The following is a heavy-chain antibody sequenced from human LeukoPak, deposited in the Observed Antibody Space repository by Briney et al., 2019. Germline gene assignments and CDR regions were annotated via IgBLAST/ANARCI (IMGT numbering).Heavy chain of an antibody. Sequence: GRSLRLSCAASGFTFSSYAMHWVRQAPGKGLEWVAVISYDGSNKYYADSVKGRFTISRDNSKNTLYLQMNSLRAEDTAVYYCARWNYYDSSGYSYYFDYWGQGTLATVSS. CDR2: ISYDGSNK. D-gene: IGHD3-22*01. J-gene: IGHJ4*02. V-gene: IGHV3-30-3*01. CDR3: ARWNYYDSSGYSYYFDY. CDR1: GFTFSSYA.